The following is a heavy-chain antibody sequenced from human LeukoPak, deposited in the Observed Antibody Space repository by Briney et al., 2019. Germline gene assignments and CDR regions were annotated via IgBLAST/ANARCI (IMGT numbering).Heavy chain of an antibody. J-gene: IGHJ4*02. CDR1: GFTFSSYE. D-gene: IGHD2-15*01. Sequence: GGSLRLSCAASGFTFSSYEMNWVRQAPGKGLEWVSYISSSGSTIYYADSVKGRFTISRDNAKNSLYLQMNSLRVEDTAMYYCARGYCSGSSCFPFDYWGQGTLVTVSS. V-gene: IGHV3-48*03. CDR2: ISSSGSTI. CDR3: ARGYCSGSSCFPFDY.